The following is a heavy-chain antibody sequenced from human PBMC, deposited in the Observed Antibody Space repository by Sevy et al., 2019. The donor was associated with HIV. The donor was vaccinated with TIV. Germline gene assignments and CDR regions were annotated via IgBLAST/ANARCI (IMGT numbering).Heavy chain of an antibody. CDR3: ERGDDCTSTSCYSWDKIDRQYGLDV. CDR1: GFSLTYFA. D-gene: IGHD2-2*01. Sequence: GGSLRLSCAASGFSLTYFALHWVRQAPGKGMEWVAVISYDGGNKYYANSVKGRFTISRENSKNTLFLQLNNLRAEDTDISYCERGDDCTSTSCYSWDKIDRQYGLDVWGQGTTVTVSS. J-gene: IGHJ6*02. CDR2: ISYDGGNK. V-gene: IGHV3-30-3*01.